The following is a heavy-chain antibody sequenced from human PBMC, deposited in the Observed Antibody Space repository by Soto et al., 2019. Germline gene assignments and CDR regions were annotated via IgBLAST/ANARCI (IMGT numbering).Heavy chain of an antibody. J-gene: IGHJ5*02. CDR1: GGSISSGGYY. CDR3: ASSIAAAGWFDP. Sequence: SETLSLTCTVSGGSISSGGYYWSWIRQHPGKGLEWIGYIYYSGSTYYNPSLKSRVTISVDTSKNQFSLKLSSVTAADTAAYYCASSIAAAGWFDPWGQGTLVTVSS. V-gene: IGHV4-31*03. CDR2: IYYSGST. D-gene: IGHD6-13*01.